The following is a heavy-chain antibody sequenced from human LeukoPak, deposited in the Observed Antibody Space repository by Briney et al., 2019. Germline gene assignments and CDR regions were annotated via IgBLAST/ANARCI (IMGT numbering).Heavy chain of an antibody. J-gene: IGHJ3*02. CDR3: ARVFPPSYNWNLRALPNSRFDI. CDR2: ISPIFGTA. CDR1: GGTFSSYA. D-gene: IGHD1-20*01. V-gene: IGHV1-69*13. Sequence: GASVKVSCKASGGTFSSYAISWVRQAPGQGLEWMGGISPIFGTANYAQKCQGRVTITADESTRTAYMELSSLRSEDTAVYYCARVFPPSYNWNLRALPNSRFDIWGQGTMVTVSS.